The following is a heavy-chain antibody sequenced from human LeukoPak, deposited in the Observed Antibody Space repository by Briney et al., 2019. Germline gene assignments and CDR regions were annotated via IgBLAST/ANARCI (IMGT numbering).Heavy chain of an antibody. CDR2: INSDGSST. V-gene: IGHV3-74*01. D-gene: IGHD1-26*01. CDR3: ARKTGSYYYFDS. CDR1: GFTFSSYW. J-gene: IGHJ4*02. Sequence: GGSLRLSCAASGFTFSSYWMHWVRQAPGKGLVWVSRINSDGSSTSYADSVKGRFTISRDNAKNTLYLQMNSLRAEDTAVYYCARKTGSYYYFDSWGQGALVTVSS.